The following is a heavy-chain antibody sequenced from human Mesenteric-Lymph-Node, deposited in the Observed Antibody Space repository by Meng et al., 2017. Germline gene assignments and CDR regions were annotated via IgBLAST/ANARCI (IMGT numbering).Heavy chain of an antibody. J-gene: IGHJ4*02. CDR3: ARDKGPYHYGSVIYPNHYFDY. CDR2: TYYRSKWYN. V-gene: IGHV6-1*01. Sequence: SETLSLTCAISGDSVYGNSAAWNWLRQSPSIGLESRGRTYYRSKWYNDYAVSVKSRITINPDTSKNQFSLQLNSVTPEDTAVYYCARDKGPYHYGSVIYPNHYFDYWGQGTLVTVSS. CDR1: GDSVYGNSAA. D-gene: IGHD3-10*01.